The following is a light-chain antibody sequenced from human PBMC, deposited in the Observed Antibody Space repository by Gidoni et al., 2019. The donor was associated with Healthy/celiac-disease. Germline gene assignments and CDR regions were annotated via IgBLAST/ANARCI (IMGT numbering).Light chain of an antibody. J-gene: IGKJ4*01. CDR2: SAS. CDR1: QSISSY. V-gene: IGKV1-39*01. Sequence: DIQMTQSPSSLSASVGDRVTITCRASQSISSYLNWYQQKPGKAPQLLIYSASSLQSGVPSRFSGSGSGKDFTLTISSLQPEDFATYYCQQSYSTPLTFGGGTKVEIK. CDR3: QQSYSTPLT.